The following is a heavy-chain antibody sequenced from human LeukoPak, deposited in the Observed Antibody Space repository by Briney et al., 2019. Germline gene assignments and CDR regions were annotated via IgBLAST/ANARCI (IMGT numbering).Heavy chain of an antibody. D-gene: IGHD3-16*02. CDR3: ARRLYDYVWGSYRPHDAFDI. Sequence: GGSLRLSCAASGFTFSSYGMHWVRQAPGKGLEWVAFIRYDGSNKYYADSVKGRFTISRDNSKNTLYLQMNSLGAEDTAVYYCARRLYDYVWGSYRPHDAFDIWGQGTMVTVSS. CDR2: IRYDGSNK. V-gene: IGHV3-30*02. CDR1: GFTFSSYG. J-gene: IGHJ3*02.